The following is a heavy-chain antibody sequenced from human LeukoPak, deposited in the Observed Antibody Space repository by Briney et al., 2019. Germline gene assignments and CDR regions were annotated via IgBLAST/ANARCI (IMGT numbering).Heavy chain of an antibody. Sequence: GGSLRLSCAASGFTFRSYWMSWVRQAPGKGLEYVSAISSNGGSTYYADSVKGRFTISRDNSKNTLYLQMSSLRAEDTAVYYCRGGVATLDYWGQGTLVTVSS. CDR1: GFTFRSYW. J-gene: IGHJ4*02. D-gene: IGHD5-12*01. CDR2: ISSNGGST. CDR3: RGGVATLDY. V-gene: IGHV3-64D*09.